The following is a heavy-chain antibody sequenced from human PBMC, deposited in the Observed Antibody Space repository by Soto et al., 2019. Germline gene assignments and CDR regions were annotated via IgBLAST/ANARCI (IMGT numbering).Heavy chain of an antibody. CDR3: ARAGVCSGGSCYSAPYGMDV. J-gene: IGHJ6*02. CDR1: GYTFTSYA. Sequence: ASVKVSCKASGYTFTSYAMHWVRQAPGQRLEWMGWINAGNGNTKYSQKFQGRVTITRGTSASTAYMELSSLRSEDTAVYYCARAGVCSGGSCYSAPYGMDVWGQGTTVTVSS. D-gene: IGHD2-15*01. CDR2: INAGNGNT. V-gene: IGHV1-3*01.